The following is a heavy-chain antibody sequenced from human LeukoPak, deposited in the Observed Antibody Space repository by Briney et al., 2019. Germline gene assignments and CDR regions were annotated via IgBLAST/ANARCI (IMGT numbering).Heavy chain of an antibody. J-gene: IGHJ5*02. CDR1: GHTFTGYY. Sequence: ASVKVSCKASGHTFTGYYIHWVRQAPGQGLEWMGWINPNSGGTNYAQTFQGRVTMTRDTSISTAYMELSRLGSDDTAVYYCARDNCGGGSCYSNPWGQGTLVTVSS. V-gene: IGHV1-2*02. CDR2: INPNSGGT. CDR3: ARDNCGGGSCYSNP. D-gene: IGHD2-15*01.